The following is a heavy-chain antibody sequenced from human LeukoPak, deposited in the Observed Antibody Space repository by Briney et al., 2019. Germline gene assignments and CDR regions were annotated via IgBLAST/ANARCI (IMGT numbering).Heavy chain of an antibody. CDR2: ISYDGSNK. Sequence: GGSLRLSCAASGFTFSSYAMHWVRQAPGKGLEWVAVISYDGSNKYYADSVKGRFTISRDNSKNTLYLRMNSLRAEDTAVYYCAKDASDSSGYYLGAFDIWGQGTMVTVSS. CDR3: AKDASDSSGYYLGAFDI. D-gene: IGHD3-22*01. V-gene: IGHV3-30*04. J-gene: IGHJ3*02. CDR1: GFTFSSYA.